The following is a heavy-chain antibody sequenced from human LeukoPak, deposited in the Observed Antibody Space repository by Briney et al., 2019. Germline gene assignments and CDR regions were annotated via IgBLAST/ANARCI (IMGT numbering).Heavy chain of an antibody. CDR1: GFTFSSYG. CDR3: AREDWYLDS. D-gene: IGHD3/OR15-3a*01. Sequence: GGSLRLSCAASGFTFSSYGMHWVRQAPGKGLEWVAVISYDGSNKQYADSVKGRIIISRDNAQNSLYLQINSLGAEDTAVYYCAREDWYLDSWGQGTLVTVSS. J-gene: IGHJ4*02. V-gene: IGHV3-30*03. CDR2: ISYDGSNK.